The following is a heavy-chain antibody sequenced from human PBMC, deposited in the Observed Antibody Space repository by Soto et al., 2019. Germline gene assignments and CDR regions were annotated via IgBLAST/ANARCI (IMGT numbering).Heavy chain of an antibody. D-gene: IGHD6-13*01. CDR2: ISGNGGST. Sequence: PGGSLRLSCAASGFTFSNYAMSWVRQAPGKGLEWVSTISGNGGSTYYADSVKGRFTISRDNSKNMLYLQINSLRDEDTAVYYCGREQQLAFDLDYWGQGTLVTVSS. J-gene: IGHJ4*02. V-gene: IGHV3-23*01. CDR1: GFTFSNYA. CDR3: GREQQLAFDLDY.